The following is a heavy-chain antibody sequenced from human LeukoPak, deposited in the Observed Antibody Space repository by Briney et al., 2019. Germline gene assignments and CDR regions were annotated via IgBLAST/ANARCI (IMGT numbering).Heavy chain of an antibody. Sequence: ASVKVSCKTSGYTFTIYGISWVRQAPGQGLEWMGLISAYGNTNYAQKFRGRVTMTRDTSINTAYMELSSLRSDDTAVYYCARSNYYGSQSEYWGQGTLVAVSS. CDR2: ISAYGNT. CDR3: ARSNYYGSQSEY. D-gene: IGHD3-10*01. V-gene: IGHV1-18*01. CDR1: GYTFTIYG. J-gene: IGHJ4*02.